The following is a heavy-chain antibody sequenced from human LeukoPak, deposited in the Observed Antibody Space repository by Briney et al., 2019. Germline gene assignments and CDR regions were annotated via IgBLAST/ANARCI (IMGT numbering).Heavy chain of an antibody. CDR2: IYTSGST. V-gene: IGHV4-4*07. J-gene: IGHJ4*02. Sequence: SETLPLTCTVSGGSISSSYWSWIRQPAGKRLEWIGRIYTSGSTNYNPALKSRVTMSVDTSKKQFSLKLSSVTAADTAVYYCARGGYYYDSSGPYYFDCWGQGTPVTVSS. CDR1: GGSISSSY. CDR3: ARGGYYYDSSGPYYFDC. D-gene: IGHD3-22*01.